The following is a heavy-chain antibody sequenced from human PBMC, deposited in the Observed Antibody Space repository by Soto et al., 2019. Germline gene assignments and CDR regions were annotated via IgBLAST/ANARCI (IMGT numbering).Heavy chain of an antibody. D-gene: IGHD2-15*01. Sequence: PGGSLRLSCAASGFTFSTYSMNWVRQAPGKGLEWVSYILSSSATIYYADSVKGRFTISRDNAKSSLYLQMNSLRAEDTAVYYCARCIGYCSSLAFDIWGQGTMVTVSS. CDR3: ARCIGYCSSLAFDI. CDR1: GFTFSTYS. V-gene: IGHV3-48*01. CDR2: ILSSSATI. J-gene: IGHJ3*02.